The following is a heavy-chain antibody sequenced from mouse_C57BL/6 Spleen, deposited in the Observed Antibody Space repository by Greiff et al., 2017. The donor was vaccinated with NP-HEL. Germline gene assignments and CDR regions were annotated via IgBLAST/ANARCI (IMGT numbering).Heavy chain of an antibody. J-gene: IGHJ1*03. V-gene: IGHV1-62-2*01. CDR3: ARHEGDYYGSSYSWYFDV. Sequence: VKLSCKASGYTFTEYTIHWGKQRSGQGLEWIGWFYPGSGSIKYNEKFKDKATLTADKSSSTVYMELSRLTSEDSAVYFCARHEGDYYGSSYSWYFDVWGTGTTVTVSS. CDR1: GYTFTEYT. D-gene: IGHD1-1*01. CDR2: FYPGSGSI.